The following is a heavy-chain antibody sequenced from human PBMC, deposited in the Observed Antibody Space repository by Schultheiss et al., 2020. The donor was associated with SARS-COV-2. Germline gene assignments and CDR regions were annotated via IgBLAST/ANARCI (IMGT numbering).Heavy chain of an antibody. Sequence: GESLKISCAASGFTFSSYSINWVRQAPGKGLEWVSSISSSSSYIYYADSVKGRFTISRHNSKNTLYLQMNSLRSEDTAVYYCARERYSGSFFTQDYYYMDVWGKATTVTISS. CDR2: ISSSSSYI. CDR3: ARERYSGSFFTQDYYYMDV. CDR1: GFTFSSYS. J-gene: IGHJ6*03. D-gene: IGHD1-26*01. V-gene: IGHV3-21*04.